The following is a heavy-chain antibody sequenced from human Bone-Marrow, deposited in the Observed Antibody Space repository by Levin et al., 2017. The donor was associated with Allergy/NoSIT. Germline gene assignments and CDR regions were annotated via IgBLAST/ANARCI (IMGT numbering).Heavy chain of an antibody. V-gene: IGHV3-15*07. D-gene: IGHD3-16*02. J-gene: IGHJ4*02. Sequence: GESLKISCAASGFTFSNAWMNWVRQAPGKGLEWVGRIKSKTDGGTTDYAAPVKGRFTISRDDSKNTLYLQMNSLKTEDTAVYYCTTDPTYDYVWGSYRYTNEEGSYWGQGTLVTVSS. CDR2: IKSKTDGGTT. CDR1: GFTFSNAW. CDR3: TTDPTYDYVWGSYRYTNEEGSY.